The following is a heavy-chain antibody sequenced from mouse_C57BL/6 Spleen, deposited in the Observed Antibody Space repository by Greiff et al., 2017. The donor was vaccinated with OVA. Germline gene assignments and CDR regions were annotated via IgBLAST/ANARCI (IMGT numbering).Heavy chain of an antibody. V-gene: IGHV1-53*01. CDR1: GYTFTSYW. J-gene: IGHJ3*01. Sequence: QVQLQQPGTELVKPAASVKLSCKASGYTFTSYWMHWVKQRPGQGLEWIGNINPSNGGTNYNEKFKSKATLTVDKSSSTAYMQLSSLTSEDSAVYYCARYNYGSSPFAYWGQGTLVTVSA. D-gene: IGHD1-1*01. CDR2: INPSNGGT. CDR3: ARYNYGSSPFAY.